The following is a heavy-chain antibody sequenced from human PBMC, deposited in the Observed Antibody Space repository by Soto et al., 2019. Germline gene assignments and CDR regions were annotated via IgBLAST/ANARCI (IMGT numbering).Heavy chain of an antibody. D-gene: IGHD3-16*01. Sequence: QVQLVQSGAEMRKPGSSLRVSCKASGGTFSDYAFSWVRQAPGQGLEWMGGIVPRFGSPNYAQKFGGRVTITADTSSSTVYMALSSLRFYDTAVYFCARDRIQLRLGKYSLSGMDVWGQGTTIIVSS. V-gene: IGHV1-69*06. CDR3: ARDRIQLRLGKYSLSGMDV. J-gene: IGHJ6*02. CDR1: GGTFSDYA. CDR2: IVPRFGSP.